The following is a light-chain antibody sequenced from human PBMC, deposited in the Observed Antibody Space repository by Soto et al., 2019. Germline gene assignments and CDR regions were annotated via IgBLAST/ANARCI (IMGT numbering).Light chain of an antibody. CDR3: QQYGSPGT. V-gene: IGKV3-20*01. J-gene: IGKJ1*01. CDR1: QSVSNNY. Sequence: VLTHSPGTVSLSTGARATLSCRASQSVSNNYLAWYQQKPGQAPRLLIYGASNRATGIPDRFSVVGSGTVFTLTFCRLAPEVFAVDYCQQYGSPGTFAQGTKVDIK. CDR2: GAS.